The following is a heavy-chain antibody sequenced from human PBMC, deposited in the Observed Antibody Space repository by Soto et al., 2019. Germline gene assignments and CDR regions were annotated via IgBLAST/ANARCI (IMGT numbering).Heavy chain of an antibody. CDR1: GGSISRGGYY. D-gene: IGHD3-10*01. Sequence: PSETLSLTCTVSGGSISRGGYYWSWIRQPPGKGLEWIGYIYYSGSTYYNPSLKRRVTISVDTSKNQFSLKLSSVTAADTAVYYCATDLRGFTFFYGSGSYQGRNWFAPSGRGTQVTVAS. CDR2: IYYSGST. CDR3: ATDLRGFTFFYGSGSYQGRNWFAP. J-gene: IGHJ5*02. V-gene: IGHV4-30-4*01.